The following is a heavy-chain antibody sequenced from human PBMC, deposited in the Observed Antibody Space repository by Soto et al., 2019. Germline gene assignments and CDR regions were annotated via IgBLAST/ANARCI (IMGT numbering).Heavy chain of an antibody. Sequence: PSETLSLTCTVSGGSISSYYWSLIRQPPGKGLEWIGYIYYSGSTNYNPSLKSRVTISVDTSKNQFSLKLSSVTAADAAVYYCARGNDILTDYYYYYMDVWGKGTTVTVSS. CDR3: ARGNDILTDYYYYYMDV. D-gene: IGHD3-9*01. J-gene: IGHJ6*03. V-gene: IGHV4-59*08. CDR2: IYYSGST. CDR1: GGSISSYY.